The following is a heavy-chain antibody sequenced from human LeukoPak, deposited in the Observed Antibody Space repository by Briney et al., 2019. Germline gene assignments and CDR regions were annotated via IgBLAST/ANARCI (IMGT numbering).Heavy chain of an antibody. Sequence: ASVKVSCKASGYTFTSYGISWVRQAPGQGLEWMGWISAYNGNTNYAQKLQGRVTMTRDMSTSTVYMEVSSLRSEDTAVYYCARIHYDSGAYRDYWGQGTLVTVSS. V-gene: IGHV1-18*01. CDR1: GYTFTSYG. J-gene: IGHJ4*02. D-gene: IGHD3-22*01. CDR3: ARIHYDSGAYRDY. CDR2: ISAYNGNT.